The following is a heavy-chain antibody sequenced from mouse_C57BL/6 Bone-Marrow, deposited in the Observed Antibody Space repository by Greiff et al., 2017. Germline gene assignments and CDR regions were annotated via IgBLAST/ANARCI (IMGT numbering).Heavy chain of an antibody. D-gene: IGHD2-4*01. J-gene: IGHJ4*01. Sequence: VQLQQPGAELVMPGASVKLSCKASGYTFTSYWMHWVKQRPGQGLEWIGEIDPSDSYTNYNQKFKGKSTLTVDKSSSTAYMQLSSLTSEDSAVYYCAWDYGERGAMDYWGQGTSVTVSS. CDR3: AWDYGERGAMDY. CDR2: IDPSDSYT. CDR1: GYTFTSYW. V-gene: IGHV1-69*01.